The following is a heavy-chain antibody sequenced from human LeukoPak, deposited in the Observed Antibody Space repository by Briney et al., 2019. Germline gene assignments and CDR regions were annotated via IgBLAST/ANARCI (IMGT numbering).Heavy chain of an antibody. V-gene: IGHV4-4*07. CDR1: GGAISNYY. CDR2: IYSSGST. Sequence: SETLSLTCTVSGGAISNYYWSWIRQPAGKGLEWIGRIYSSGSTNYNPSLKSRVTMSVDTSKSQVSLKLTSVTAADTAVYYCARGGSGTYYHYWGQGTLVTVSS. J-gene: IGHJ4*02. CDR3: ARGGSGTYYHY. D-gene: IGHD1-26*01.